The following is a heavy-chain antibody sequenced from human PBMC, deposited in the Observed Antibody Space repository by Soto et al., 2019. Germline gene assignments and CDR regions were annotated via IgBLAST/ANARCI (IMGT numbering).Heavy chain of an antibody. CDR2: VDPSRGSA. J-gene: IGHJ3*01. V-gene: IGHV1-46*01. CDR3: ARPLIGNTVDL. Sequence: ASVKVSCKASGYTFINYFIHWVRQAPGQRLEWIGIVDPSRGSADYAQKFQGRVTMTTDVSTRTVFMDLSSLTSEDTAVYYCARPLIGNTVDLWGQGTTVTVS. CDR1: GYTFINYF. D-gene: IGHD1-7*01.